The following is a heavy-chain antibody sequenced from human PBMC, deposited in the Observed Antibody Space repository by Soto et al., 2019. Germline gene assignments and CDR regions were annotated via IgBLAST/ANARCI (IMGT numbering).Heavy chain of an antibody. V-gene: IGHV4-34*01. Sequence: PSETLSLSCAVYGGSFSGYYWSWIRQPPGKGLEWIGEINHSGSTNYNPSLKSRVTISVDTSKNQFSLKLSSVTAADTAVYYCAAPFGYYGSGSYLRRSNWFDPWGQGTLVTVSS. CDR1: GGSFSGYY. CDR3: AAPFGYYGSGSYLRRSNWFDP. D-gene: IGHD3-10*01. CDR2: INHSGST. J-gene: IGHJ5*02.